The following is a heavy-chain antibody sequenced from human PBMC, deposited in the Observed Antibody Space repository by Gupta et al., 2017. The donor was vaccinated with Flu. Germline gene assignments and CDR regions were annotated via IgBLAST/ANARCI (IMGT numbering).Heavy chain of an antibody. J-gene: IGHJ4*02. Sequence: QVQLMQSGAEVRMPGASVKLSCKASGYTLTNYYMHWVRQAPGQGPEWLGIINPSGGSTSYAQKFQDRVTMTRDTSRSTVYMELSSLRSEDTAVYYCARSFDGADSSGSSRHFDYWGQGTLVTVSS. D-gene: IGHD3-22*01. V-gene: IGHV1-46*01. CDR3: ARSFDGADSSGSSRHFDY. CDR1: GYTLTNYY. CDR2: INPSGGST.